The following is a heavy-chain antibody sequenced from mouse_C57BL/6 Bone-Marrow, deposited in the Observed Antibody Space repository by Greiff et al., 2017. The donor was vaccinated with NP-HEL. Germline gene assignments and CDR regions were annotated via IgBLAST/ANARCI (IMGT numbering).Heavy chain of an antibody. CDR2: IDPANGNT. V-gene: IGHV14-3*01. D-gene: IGHD2-2*01. Sequence: QLKESVAELVRPGASVKLSCTASGFNIKNTYMHWVKQRPEQGLEWIGRIDPANGNTKYAPKFQGKATITADTSSNTAYLQLSSLTSEDTAIYYCARGYGYRYYAMDYWGQGTSVTVSS. CDR3: ARGYGYRYYAMDY. CDR1: GFNIKNTY. J-gene: IGHJ4*01.